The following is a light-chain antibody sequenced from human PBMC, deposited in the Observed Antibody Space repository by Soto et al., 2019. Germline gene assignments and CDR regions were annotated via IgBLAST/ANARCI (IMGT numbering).Light chain of an antibody. CDR2: DVS. Sequence: SALTQPASVSGSPGQSITISCTGTSSDVGGYNYVSWYQHHPGKAPRVIIYDVSNRPSGVSNRFSGSKSGNTASLTISGLQAEDEADYYCISYTSSSTLYVFGTGTKVTVL. V-gene: IGLV2-14*03. CDR1: SSDVGGYNY. J-gene: IGLJ1*01. CDR3: ISYTSSSTLYV.